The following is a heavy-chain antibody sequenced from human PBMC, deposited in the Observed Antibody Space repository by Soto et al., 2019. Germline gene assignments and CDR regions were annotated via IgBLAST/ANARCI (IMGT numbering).Heavy chain of an antibody. J-gene: IGHJ4*02. CDR1: GYTFSKYD. CDR2: VNPNNGDT. Sequence: QVQLVQSGAELKKPGASVKVSCKASGYTFSKYDMNWVRQATGQGPEWIGWVNPNNGDTGYAQKFQGRVTLTTDITTTTAYLELTSLRSEDTAIYYCAKAPIKGSAIGFDYWGQGTLITVSS. V-gene: IGHV1-8*01. D-gene: IGHD3-10*01. CDR3: AKAPIKGSAIGFDY.